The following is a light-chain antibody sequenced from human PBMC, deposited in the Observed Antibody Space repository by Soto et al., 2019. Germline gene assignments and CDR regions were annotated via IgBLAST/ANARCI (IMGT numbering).Light chain of an antibody. V-gene: IGLV2-14*01. J-gene: IGLJ1*01. Sequence: QSALTQPPSVSLSLGQSITISCTGTSSDVGAYNYVSWYQQQPGKAPKLMISEVSNRPSGVSNRFSGSKSGNTASLIISGLQAEDEADYYCCSFTSITTYVFGTGTKVTVL. CDR2: EVS. CDR3: CSFTSITTYV. CDR1: SSDVGAYNY.